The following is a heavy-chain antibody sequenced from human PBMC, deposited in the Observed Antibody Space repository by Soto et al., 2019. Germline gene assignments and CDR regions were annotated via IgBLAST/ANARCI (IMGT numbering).Heavy chain of an antibody. CDR3: ARDLSDISCSSTSCYAPFDY. Sequence: SVKVSCKASGGTFSSYTISWVRQAPGQGLEWMGRIIPILGIANYAQKFQGRVTITADKSTSTAYMELSSLRSEDTAVYYCARDLSDISCSSTSCYAPFDYWGQGTLVTVSS. D-gene: IGHD2-2*01. CDR2: IIPILGIA. V-gene: IGHV1-69*04. CDR1: GGTFSSYT. J-gene: IGHJ4*02.